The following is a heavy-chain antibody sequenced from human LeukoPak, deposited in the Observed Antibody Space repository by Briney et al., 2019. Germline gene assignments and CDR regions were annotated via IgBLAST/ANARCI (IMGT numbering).Heavy chain of an antibody. Sequence: PGGSLRLSCAASGFTFSSYAMSWVRQAPGKGLEWVSAISGSGGSTYYADSVKGRFTISRDDSKNTLYLQMNSLRAEDTAVHYCAKDQDYVWGSYRPDAFDIWGQGTMVTVSS. CDR3: AKDQDYVWGSYRPDAFDI. CDR2: ISGSGGST. V-gene: IGHV3-23*01. CDR1: GFTFSSYA. J-gene: IGHJ3*02. D-gene: IGHD3-16*02.